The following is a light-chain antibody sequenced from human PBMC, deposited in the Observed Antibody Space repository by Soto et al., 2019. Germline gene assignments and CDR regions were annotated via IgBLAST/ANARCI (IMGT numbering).Light chain of an antibody. V-gene: IGLV1-51*01. CDR2: DKN. CDR1: SYNIGSNY. Sequence: QSVLTQPPSVSAAPGQTVIISCSGSSYNIGSNYVSWYQQLPGTAPKLLIYDKNERPSGIPDRFSASESGTSATLGITGRQTGDEADYYCGAWDHSLNVGVFGGGTKLTVL. J-gene: IGLJ3*02. CDR3: GAWDHSLNVGV.